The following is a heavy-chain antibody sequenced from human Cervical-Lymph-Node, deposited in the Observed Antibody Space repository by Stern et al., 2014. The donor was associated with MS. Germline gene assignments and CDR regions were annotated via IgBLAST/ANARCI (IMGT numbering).Heavy chain of an antibody. D-gene: IGHD6-13*01. Sequence: QLVQSGAEVKKPGESLKISCKGSGYSFSDYWIGWVRQMPGNGLEWMGIIYPGDSETRYSPSFEGQVTFSAAKSISTAYLQWSSLKASDTAMYYCARGSYGSSWPFDYWGQGTLVTVSS. CDR3: ARGSYGSSWPFDY. CDR1: GYSFSDYW. CDR2: IYPGDSET. V-gene: IGHV5-51*01. J-gene: IGHJ4*02.